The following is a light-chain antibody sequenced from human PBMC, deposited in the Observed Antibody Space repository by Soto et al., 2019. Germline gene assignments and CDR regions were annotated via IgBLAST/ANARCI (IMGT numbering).Light chain of an antibody. CDR2: GAY. CDR1: QSNSSK. J-gene: IGKJ5*01. Sequence: EIVMTQSPATLSVSPGDRAILSCRASQSNSSKLAWYQQRPGQAPRLLIYGAYTRAPGIPARFSGSGSGTEFTLTISSRQSEDFAVYYCQQYNNWFSITFGQGTRLEIK. CDR3: QQYNNWFSIT. V-gene: IGKV3-15*01.